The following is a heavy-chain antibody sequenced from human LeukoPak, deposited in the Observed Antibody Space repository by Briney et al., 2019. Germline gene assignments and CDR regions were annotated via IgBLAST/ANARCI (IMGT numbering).Heavy chain of an antibody. CDR2: ISYDGSNK. Sequence: GGSLRLSCAASGFTFSNFWMNWVRQAPGKGLEWVAVISYDGSNKYYADSVKGRFTISRDNSKNTLYLQMNSLRAEDTAVYYCARVDSSGYYAFDIWGQGTMVTVSS. CDR3: ARVDSSGYYAFDI. CDR1: GFTFSNFW. D-gene: IGHD3-22*01. J-gene: IGHJ3*02. V-gene: IGHV3-30*03.